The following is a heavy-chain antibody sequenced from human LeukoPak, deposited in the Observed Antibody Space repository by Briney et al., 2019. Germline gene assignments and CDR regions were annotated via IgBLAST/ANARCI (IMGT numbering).Heavy chain of an antibody. J-gene: IGHJ6*02. CDR1: GFTFSSYA. V-gene: IGHV3-30-3*01. D-gene: IGHD3-22*01. Sequence: GGSLRLSCAASGFTFSSYAMHWVRQAPGKGLEWVAVISYDGSNKYYTDSVKGRFTISRDNSKNTLYLQMNSLRAEDTAVYYCARTLVVVMYYGMDVWGQGTTVTVSS. CDR2: ISYDGSNK. CDR3: ARTLVVVMYYGMDV.